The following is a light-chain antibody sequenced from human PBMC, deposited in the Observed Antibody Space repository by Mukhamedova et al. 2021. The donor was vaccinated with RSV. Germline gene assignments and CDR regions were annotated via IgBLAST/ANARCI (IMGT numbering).Light chain of an antibody. J-gene: IGLJ3*02. CDR2: NID. V-gene: IGLV1-44*01. Sequence: LTLLIYNIDKRPSGVPDRFSGSRSGTSASLAISVLQSEDEADYYCAAWDDSLKGPVFGGGTKVT. CDR3: AAWDDSLKGPV.